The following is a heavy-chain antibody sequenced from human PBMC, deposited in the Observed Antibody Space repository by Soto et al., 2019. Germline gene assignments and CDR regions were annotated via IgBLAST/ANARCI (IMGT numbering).Heavy chain of an antibody. CDR3: ARDYYGDY. J-gene: IGHJ4*02. CDR2: ISSSPSTK. V-gene: IGHV3-48*02. Sequence: EVQLVESGGGLVQPGGSLRLSCAASGFTFSTFSMNWVRQAPGKGLEWVSYISSSPSTKYYADSVKGRFTISRDNAKDSLYLQMHSLRDEDTAVYYCARDYYGDYWGQGTLVTVSS. CDR1: GFTFSTFS.